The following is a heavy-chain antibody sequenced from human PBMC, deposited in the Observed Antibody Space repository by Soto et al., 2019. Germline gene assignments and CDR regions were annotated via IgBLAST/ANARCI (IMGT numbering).Heavy chain of an antibody. J-gene: IGHJ4*02. CDR1: GGTFSSYA. V-gene: IGHV1-69*13. CDR2: IIPIFGTA. CDR3: ARKLGYSGYDFPFDY. D-gene: IGHD5-12*01. Sequence: SVKVSCKASGGTFSSYAISWARQAPGQGLEWMGGIIPIFGTANYAQKFQGRVTITADESTSTAYMELSSLRSEDTAVYYCARKLGYSGYDFPFDYWGQGTLVTVSS.